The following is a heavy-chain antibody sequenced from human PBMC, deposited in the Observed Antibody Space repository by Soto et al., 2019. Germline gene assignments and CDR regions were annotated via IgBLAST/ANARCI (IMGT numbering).Heavy chain of an antibody. D-gene: IGHD1-1*01. J-gene: IGHJ4*02. Sequence: GGSLRLSCAASGFTFSSYAMSWVRQAPGKGLEWVSAISGSGGSTYYADSVKGRFTISRDNSKNTLYLQMNSLRAEDTAVYYCAKRLPQGDWDAPYYFDYWGQGTLVTVSS. CDR3: AKRLPQGDWDAPYYFDY. CDR1: GFTFSSYA. CDR2: ISGSGGST. V-gene: IGHV3-23*01.